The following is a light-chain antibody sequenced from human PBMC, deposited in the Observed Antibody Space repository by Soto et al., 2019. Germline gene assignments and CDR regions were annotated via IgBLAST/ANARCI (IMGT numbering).Light chain of an antibody. J-gene: IGKJ2*01. CDR1: QGISSY. V-gene: IGKV1-9*01. CDR3: QQYHVWYT. CDR2: AAS. Sequence: DIQMTQSPSSLSASVGDRVTVTCRASQGISSYLAWYQQKPGKAPKLLIYAASTLQSGVPPRFSGSGSGTEFTLTISSLQSEDFAVYYCQQYHVWYTFGQGTKVDIK.